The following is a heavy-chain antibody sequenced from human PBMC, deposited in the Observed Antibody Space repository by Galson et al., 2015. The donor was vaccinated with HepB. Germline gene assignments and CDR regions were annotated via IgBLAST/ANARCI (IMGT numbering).Heavy chain of an antibody. CDR3: ARDNEEFDY. Sequence: CKAAGFAFNHDAIHWVRQAPGQRLEWMGWINAGNGNTKLSQKFQDRVTISRDTSANTVYMEMSSLRSEDTAVYYCARDNEEFDYWGQGTLVTVSS. J-gene: IGHJ4*02. CDR2: INAGNGNT. V-gene: IGHV1-3*01. CDR1: GFAFNHDA.